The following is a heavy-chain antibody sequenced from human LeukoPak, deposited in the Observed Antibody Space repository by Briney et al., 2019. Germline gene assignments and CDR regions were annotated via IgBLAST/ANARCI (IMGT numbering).Heavy chain of an antibody. J-gene: IGHJ4*02. CDR2: ISGDSGSI. D-gene: IGHD6-13*01. Sequence: GGSLRLSCAASGFTFDDYAMHWVRQAPGKGLEWVSGISGDSGSIGYADSVKGRFTISRDNAKNSLYLQMNSLRAEDMALYYCAKDRGSSWFRYYFDYWGQGTLVTVSS. V-gene: IGHV3-9*03. CDR3: AKDRGSSWFRYYFDY. CDR1: GFTFDDYA.